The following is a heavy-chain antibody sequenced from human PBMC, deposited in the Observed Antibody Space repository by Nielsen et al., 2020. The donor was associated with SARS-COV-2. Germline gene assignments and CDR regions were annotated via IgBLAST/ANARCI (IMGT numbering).Heavy chain of an antibody. CDR1: GGSMSGATHY. D-gene: IGHD1-1*01. CDR3: ARHHPVHGEYYYYGMDV. V-gene: IGHV4-39*01. CDR2: IYHTGIP. J-gene: IGHJ6*02. Sequence: SETLSLTCTVSGGSMSGATHYWAWIRQSPMKGLEWIGSIYHTGIPYYNPSFSSRVTISADTSKNQFSLKLRSVTAADTAVYYCARHHPVHGEYYYYGMDVWGQGTTVTVSS.